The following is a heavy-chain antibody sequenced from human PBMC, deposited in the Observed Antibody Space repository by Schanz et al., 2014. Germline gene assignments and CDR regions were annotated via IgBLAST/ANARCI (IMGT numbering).Heavy chain of an antibody. D-gene: IGHD3-10*01. CDR1: GFLFNDYY. CDR3: ARSEMDRGVIWGY. Sequence: QVQLVESGGGLVKPGGSLSLSCAASGFLFNDYYMNWIRQAPGKGLEWLSYISRDGTTSYYADSVKGRFTISRDNAKNSLYLEMTSLRGEDTAVYYCARSEMDRGVIWGYWGQGTLVTVSS. V-gene: IGHV3-11*04. J-gene: IGHJ4*02. CDR2: ISRDGTTS.